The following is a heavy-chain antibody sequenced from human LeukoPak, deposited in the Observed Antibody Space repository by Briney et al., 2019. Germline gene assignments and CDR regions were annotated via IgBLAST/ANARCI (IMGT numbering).Heavy chain of an antibody. CDR2: IYYSGST. V-gene: IGHV4-59*12. D-gene: IGHD3-10*01. Sequence: SETLSLTCTVSGGSISSYYWSWIRQPPGKGLEWIGYIYYSGSTNYNPSLKSRVTISVDTSKNQFSLKLSSVTAADTAVYYCARDMLLWFGTYLKGALHYYGMDVWGQGTTVTVSS. J-gene: IGHJ6*02. CDR3: ARDMLLWFGTYLKGALHYYGMDV. CDR1: GGSISSYY.